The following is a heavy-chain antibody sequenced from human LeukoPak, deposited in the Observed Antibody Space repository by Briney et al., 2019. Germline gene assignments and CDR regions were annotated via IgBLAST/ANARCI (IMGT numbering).Heavy chain of an antibody. CDR1: GGTFSSYA. V-gene: IGHV1-69*13. D-gene: IGHD3-3*01. CDR2: IIPIFGTA. CDR3: ARIGPYYDFWSGQTSYYYYGMDV. J-gene: IGHJ6*02. Sequence: SVKVSCKASGGTFSSYAISWVRQAPGQGLEWMGGIIPIFGTANYAQKFQGRVTITADESTSTAYMELSSLRSEDTAVYYCARIGPYYDFWSGQTSYYYYGMDVWGQGTTVTVSS.